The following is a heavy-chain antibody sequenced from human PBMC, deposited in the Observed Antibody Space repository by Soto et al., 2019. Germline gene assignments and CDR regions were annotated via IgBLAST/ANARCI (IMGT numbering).Heavy chain of an antibody. V-gene: IGHV4-30-4*01. Sequence: PSETLSLTCTVSGGSISSGDYYWSWIRQPPGKGLEWIGYIYYSGSTYYNPSLKSRVTISVDTSKNQFSLKLSSVTAADTAVYYCASIMPPNSMIVPAGFDPWGQGTLVTVSS. CDR3: ASIMPPNSMIVPAGFDP. J-gene: IGHJ5*02. CDR1: GGSISSGDYY. D-gene: IGHD3-22*01. CDR2: IYYSGST.